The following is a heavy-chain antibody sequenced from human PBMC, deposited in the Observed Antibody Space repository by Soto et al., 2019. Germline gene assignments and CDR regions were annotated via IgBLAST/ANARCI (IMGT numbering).Heavy chain of an antibody. J-gene: IGHJ6*02. CDR1: GGSISSSSYY. CDR2: IYYSGST. V-gene: IGHV4-39*01. Sequence: QLQLQESGPGLVKPSETLSLTCTVSGGSISSSSYYWGWIRQPPGKGLEWIGSIYYSGSTYYNPSVKGRVTIXXAXSXXQFSLQLSSVTAADTAVYYCARIEPPTYYYYGMDVWGQGTTVTVSS. CDR3: ARIEPPTYYYYGMDV.